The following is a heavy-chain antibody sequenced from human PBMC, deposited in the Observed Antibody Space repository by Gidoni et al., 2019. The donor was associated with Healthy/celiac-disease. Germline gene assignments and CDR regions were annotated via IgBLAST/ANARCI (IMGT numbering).Heavy chain of an antibody. J-gene: IGHJ4*02. V-gene: IGHV3-30*18. CDR1: GFTLSSYG. CDR2: ISYDGSNK. CDR3: AKDLGSSGDY. Sequence: QVQLVESGGGVVQPGRSLRLSCAASGFTLSSYGMHWVRQAPGKGLEWVAVISYDGSNKYYADSGKGRFTSSRDNSKNTLYLQMNSLRAEDTAVYYCAKDLGSSGDYWGQGTLVTVSS. D-gene: IGHD3-22*01.